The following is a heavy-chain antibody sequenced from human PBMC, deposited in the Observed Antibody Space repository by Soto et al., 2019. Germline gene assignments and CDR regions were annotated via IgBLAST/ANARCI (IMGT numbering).Heavy chain of an antibody. V-gene: IGHV3-30*18. CDR3: AKSRGPYSSSSDYYYYYGMDV. D-gene: IGHD6-6*01. CDR1: GFTFSSYG. Sequence: GGSLRLSCAASGFTFSSYGMHWVRQAPGKGLEWVAVISYDGSNKYYADSVKGRFTISRDNSKNTLYLQMNSLRAEDTAVYYCAKSRGPYSSSSDYYYYYGMDVWGQGTTVTVSS. CDR2: ISYDGSNK. J-gene: IGHJ6*02.